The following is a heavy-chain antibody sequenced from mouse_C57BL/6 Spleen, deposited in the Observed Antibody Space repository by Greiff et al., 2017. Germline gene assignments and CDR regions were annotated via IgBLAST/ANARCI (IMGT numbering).Heavy chain of an antibody. D-gene: IGHD2-4*01. CDR1: GFTFTDYY. CDR2: IRNKANGYTT. J-gene: IGHJ4*01. CDR3: ARLYYDYFDYYAMDY. V-gene: IGHV7-3*01. Sequence: EVKLMESGGGLVQPGGSLSLSCAASGFTFTDYYMSWVRQPPGKALEWLGFIRNKANGYTTEYSASVKGRFTISRDNSQSILYLQMNALRAEDSATYYCARLYYDYFDYYAMDYWGQGTSVTISS.